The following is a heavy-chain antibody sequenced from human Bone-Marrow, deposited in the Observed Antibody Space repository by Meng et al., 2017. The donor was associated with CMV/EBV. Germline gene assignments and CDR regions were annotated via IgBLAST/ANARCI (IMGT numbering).Heavy chain of an antibody. Sequence: GGSLRLSCAASGFTFNSYSMNWVRQAPGKGLEWVSSISSSSSYIYYADSVKGRFTISRDNAKNSLYLQMNSLRAEDTAVYYCAREVAAAGDYWGQGTLVTVSS. D-gene: IGHD6-13*01. CDR1: GFTFNSYS. CDR3: AREVAAAGDY. CDR2: ISSSSSYI. V-gene: IGHV3-21*01. J-gene: IGHJ4*02.